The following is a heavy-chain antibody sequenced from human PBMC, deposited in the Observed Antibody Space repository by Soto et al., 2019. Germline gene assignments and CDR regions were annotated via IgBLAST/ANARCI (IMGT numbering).Heavy chain of an antibody. D-gene: IGHD6-13*01. V-gene: IGHV1-18*01. J-gene: IGHJ6*02. CDR1: GYNLREYG. CDR3: GREGQQLAQEPFFQFNGVDV. CDR2: ISGDNVNR. Sequence: QVQLVQSGVEVKKPGASVKVSCTAYGYNLREYGVSWLRQAPGLGFEWMGWISGDNVNRRSSQKFQDRLTMTTDTSTNTASLELRSLRSDDTALYYCGREGQQLAQEPFFQFNGVDVWGQGTSVTVSS.